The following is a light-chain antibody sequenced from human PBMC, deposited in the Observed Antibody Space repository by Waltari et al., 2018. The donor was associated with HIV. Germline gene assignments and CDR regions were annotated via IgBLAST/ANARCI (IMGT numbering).Light chain of an antibody. CDR2: GSS. CDR3: QQSYSFPRYT. CDR1: QSIGTS. Sequence: DIQMTQSPSSVSASVGHRVTITCRASQSIGTSLNWYQRRPGKAPRLLIFGSSTLQSGVPSRFSGRGSGTDFSLTISSLRPEDFATYYCQQSYSFPRYTFGQGTKLEIK. J-gene: IGKJ2*01. V-gene: IGKV1-39*01.